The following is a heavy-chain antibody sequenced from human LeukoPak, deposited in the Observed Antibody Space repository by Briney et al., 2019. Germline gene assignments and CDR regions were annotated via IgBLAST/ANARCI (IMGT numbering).Heavy chain of an antibody. Sequence: GGSLRLSCAASGFTFSSYAMSWVRQAPGKGLEWVSVISGSGGSTSYADSVKGRVTIPRDNSKNTLYLQMNSLRAEDSAVYFCAKGRDEGGWYSNRALYFDYWGQGTLVTVPS. CDR2: ISGSGGST. J-gene: IGHJ4*02. D-gene: IGHD6-19*01. V-gene: IGHV3-23*01. CDR1: GFTFSSYA. CDR3: AKGRDEGGWYSNRALYFDY.